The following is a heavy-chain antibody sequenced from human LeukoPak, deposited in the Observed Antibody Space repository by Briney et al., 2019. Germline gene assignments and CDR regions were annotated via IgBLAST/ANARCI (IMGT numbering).Heavy chain of an antibody. Sequence: PSETLSLTCTVSGGSISSGDYYWSWIRQPPGKGLEWIGYIYYSGSTYYNPSLKSRVTISVDTSKNQFSLKLSSVTAADTAVYYCARDLGYCSSTSCYTPHWFDPWGQGTLVTVSS. V-gene: IGHV4-30-4*01. CDR3: ARDLGYCSSTSCYTPHWFDP. CDR1: GGSISSGDYY. J-gene: IGHJ5*02. CDR2: IYYSGST. D-gene: IGHD2-2*02.